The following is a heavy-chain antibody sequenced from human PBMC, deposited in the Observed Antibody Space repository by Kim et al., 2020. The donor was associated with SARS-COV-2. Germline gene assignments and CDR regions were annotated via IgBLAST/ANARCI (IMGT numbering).Heavy chain of an antibody. J-gene: IGHJ4*02. CDR3: VKQAFGVPAV. V-gene: IGHV4-4*07. CDR1: GDSISDKE. CDR2: ITKIGGT. D-gene: IGHD2-8*01. Sequence: SETLSLTCSVSGDSISDKEWSWIRQPAGKGLEWIGRITKIGGTAYNPSLQSRVTMSVDMSKTQFFLRLSFVTAADTAVYYCVKQAFGVPAVWGQEILVTVSS.